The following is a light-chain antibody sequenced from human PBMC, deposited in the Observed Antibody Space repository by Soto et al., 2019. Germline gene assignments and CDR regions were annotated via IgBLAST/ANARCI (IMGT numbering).Light chain of an antibody. J-gene: IGKJ1*01. CDR2: GST. V-gene: IGKV1-39*01. CDR3: QQSYSPFWT. Sequence: DIQMTQSPSSLSASVGDRVTITCRASQSISTYLNWYQQKPGKAPKLLISGSTSLQSGVPSRFSGSGSGTDFTLTISSLQPEDFATYHCQQSYSPFWTFGQGTKVDIK. CDR1: QSISTY.